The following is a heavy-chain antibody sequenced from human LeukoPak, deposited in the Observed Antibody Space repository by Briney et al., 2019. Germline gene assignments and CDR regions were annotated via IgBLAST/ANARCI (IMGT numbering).Heavy chain of an antibody. CDR1: GGSISSGNYY. Sequence: PSETLSLTCTVSGGSISSGNYYWSWIRQHPGKGLEWIGYIYYSGSTYYNPSLKSRVTISVDTSKNQFSLKLSSVTAADTAVYYCARELVEDCSSTSCYIGGTFDYWGQGTLVTVSS. D-gene: IGHD2-2*02. CDR2: IYYSGST. J-gene: IGHJ4*02. CDR3: ARELVEDCSSTSCYIGGTFDY. V-gene: IGHV4-31*03.